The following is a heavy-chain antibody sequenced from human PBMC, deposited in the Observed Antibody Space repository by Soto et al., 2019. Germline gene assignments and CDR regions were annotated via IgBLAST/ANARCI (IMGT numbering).Heavy chain of an antibody. D-gene: IGHD5-18*01. Sequence: PGGSLRLSCAASGFTFSSYCMHWVRQAPGKGLVWVSRINGSGGSTYYADSVKGRFTISRDNSKNTLYLQMNSLRAEDTAVYYCAKGNRGYSYGFEAKRGYYYYMDVWGKGTTVIVSS. CDR2: INGSGGST. CDR3: AKGNRGYSYGFEAKRGYYYYMDV. V-gene: IGHV3-23*01. J-gene: IGHJ6*03. CDR1: GFTFSSYC.